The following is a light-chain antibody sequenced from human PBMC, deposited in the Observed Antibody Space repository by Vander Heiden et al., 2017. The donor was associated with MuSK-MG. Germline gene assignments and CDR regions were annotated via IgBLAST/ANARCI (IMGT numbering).Light chain of an antibody. J-gene: IGLJ3*02. V-gene: IGLV1-44*01. CDR3: AAGDASRNGWV. CDR2: SNS. Sequence: QSVLTQSPSASGTPGQSVTISCSGSSSNVGSNTLTWYQPLPGTAPKVLVYSNSQRRSGVPDRFSGSKYGTSASLAISGLQAEDEADYYCAAGDASRNGWVFGGGTKLTVL. CDR1: SSNVGSNT.